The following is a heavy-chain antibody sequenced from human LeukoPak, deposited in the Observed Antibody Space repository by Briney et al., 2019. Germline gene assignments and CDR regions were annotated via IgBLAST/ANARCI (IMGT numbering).Heavy chain of an antibody. V-gene: IGHV3-43*02. Sequence: PGGSLRLSCAASGFRFEGYAMHWVRQAPGKGLEWVSLISGDGTFTYYADSVKGRFTISRDNTKNSLYLQMNSLSADDTALYYCVKDNFCPECAFDIWGQGTRVTASS. CDR3: VKDNFCPECAFDI. CDR2: ISGDGTFT. J-gene: IGHJ3*02. D-gene: IGHD3-3*01. CDR1: GFRFEGYA.